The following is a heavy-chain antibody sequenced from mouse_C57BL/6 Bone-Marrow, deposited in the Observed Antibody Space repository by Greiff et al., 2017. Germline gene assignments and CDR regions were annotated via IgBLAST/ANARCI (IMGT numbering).Heavy chain of an antibody. V-gene: IGHV8-8*01. J-gene: IGHJ1*03. CDR1: GFSLSTFGMG. CDR2: IWWDDDK. D-gene: IGHD1-1*01. Sequence: QVTLKVSGPGLLRPSQTLSLTCSFSGFSLSTFGMGVGWIRQPSGKGLEWLAHIWWDDDKYYHPSLTSRLTISKDTSKYKVVLKIANVDTAETATYYCGRIGEFITTVASFDVWGTGTTVTVSS. CDR3: GRIGEFITTVASFDV.